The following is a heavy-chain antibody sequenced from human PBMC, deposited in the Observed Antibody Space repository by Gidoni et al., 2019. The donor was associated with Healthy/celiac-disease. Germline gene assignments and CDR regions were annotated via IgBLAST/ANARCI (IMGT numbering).Heavy chain of an antibody. CDR2: IKHSGST. J-gene: IGHJ4*02. CDR1: GGSFSGYY. CDR3: ASDPTGARRKYSSGWYFDY. V-gene: IGHV4-34*01. Sequence: QVQLQQWGAGLLKPSETLSLTCAVYGGSFSGYYWSWIRQPPGKGREWIGEIKHSGSTNYNPSLKSRVTISVDTSKNQFSLKLSSVTAADTAVYYCASDPTGARRKYSSGWYFDYWGQGTLVTVSS. D-gene: IGHD6-19*01.